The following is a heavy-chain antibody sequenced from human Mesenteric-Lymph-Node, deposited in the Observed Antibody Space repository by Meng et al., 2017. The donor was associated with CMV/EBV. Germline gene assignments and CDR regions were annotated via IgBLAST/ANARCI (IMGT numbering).Heavy chain of an antibody. V-gene: IGHV4-38-2*02. J-gene: IGHJ4*02. Sequence: SETLSLTCTVSGGSISSGYYWGWIRLPPQKGLEWIGNVDHSGNTYYNPSLKSRVTISLDTSNNQFSLNLVFVTAADTAVYYCARRSGTYLPNIDYWSQGTLVTVSS. CDR3: ARRSGTYLPNIDY. CDR1: GGSISSGYY. CDR2: VDHSGNT. D-gene: IGHD3-10*01.